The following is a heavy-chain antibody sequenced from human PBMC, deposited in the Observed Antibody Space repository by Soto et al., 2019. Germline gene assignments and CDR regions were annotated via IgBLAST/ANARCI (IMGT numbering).Heavy chain of an antibody. CDR2: VFHEGST. CDR1: GDSVTSPKW. CDR3: AREDAGDSGTYRLDL. Sequence: QVQLQESGPGLVKPSGTLSLTCAVSGDSVTSPKWWSWVRQSPGEGLEWIGEVFHEGSTNYNPSLESRATISIDKSKNQLSLNLSSVTAADTAVYYCAREDAGDSGTYRLDLWGQGTLVTVSS. V-gene: IGHV4-4*02. J-gene: IGHJ4*02. D-gene: IGHD3-10*01.